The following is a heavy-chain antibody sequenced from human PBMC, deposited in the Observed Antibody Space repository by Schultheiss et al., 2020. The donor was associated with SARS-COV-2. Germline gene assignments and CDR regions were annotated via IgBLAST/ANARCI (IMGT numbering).Heavy chain of an antibody. V-gene: IGHV5-10-1*01. CDR3: ARGGRGYSYGYRRDKRSLDV. CDR1: GYSFTSYW. Sequence: GESLKISCKGSGYSFTSYWISWVRQMPGKGLEWMGRIDPSDSYTNYSPSFQGHVTISADKSISTAYLQWSSLKASDTAMYYCARGGRGYSYGYRRDKRSLDVWGQGTTVTVSS. CDR2: IDPSDSYT. J-gene: IGHJ6*02. D-gene: IGHD5-18*01.